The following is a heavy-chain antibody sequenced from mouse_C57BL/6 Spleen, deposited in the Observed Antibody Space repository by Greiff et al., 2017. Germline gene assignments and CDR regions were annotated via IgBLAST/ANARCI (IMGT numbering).Heavy chain of an antibody. Sequence: QVQLQQSGAELVKPGASVKLSCKASGYTFTSYWMHWVKQRPGRGLEWIGRIDPNSGGTKYNEKYKSKATLTVDKPSSPAYMQLSSLTSEDSAVYYCARNYDGSSYAMDYWGQGTSVTVSS. D-gene: IGHD1-1*01. CDR3: ARNYDGSSYAMDY. CDR2: IDPNSGGT. CDR1: GYTFTSYW. J-gene: IGHJ4*01. V-gene: IGHV1-72*01.